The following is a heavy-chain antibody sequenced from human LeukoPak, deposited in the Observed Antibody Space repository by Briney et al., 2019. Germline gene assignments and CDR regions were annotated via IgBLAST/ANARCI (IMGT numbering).Heavy chain of an antibody. V-gene: IGHV1-2*02. D-gene: IGHD1-26*01. Sequence: ASVKVSCKASGYSFIDYYFHWVRQAPGQGLEWMGWNNPNSGVTNYAQKFQGRVTMTRDTSISTAYMELSRLSSDDTAVYYCVRDHDTTLDYWGQGSLITVSS. CDR3: VRDHDTTLDY. CDR1: GYSFIDYY. J-gene: IGHJ4*02. CDR2: NNPNSGVT.